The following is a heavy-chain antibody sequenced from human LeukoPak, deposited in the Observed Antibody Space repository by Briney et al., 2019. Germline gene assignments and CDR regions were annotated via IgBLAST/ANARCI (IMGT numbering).Heavy chain of an antibody. CDR3: ARLYYYGSGSKIPLNWFDP. D-gene: IGHD3-10*01. J-gene: IGHJ5*02. CDR2: IYYSGST. CDR1: GGSISSYY. V-gene: IGHV4-59*08. Sequence: SETLSLTCTVSGGSISSYYWSWIRQPPGKGLEWIGYIYYSGSTNYNPSLKSRVTISVDTSKNQFSLKLSSVTAADTAVYYCARLYYYGSGSKIPLNWFDPWGQGTLVTVSS.